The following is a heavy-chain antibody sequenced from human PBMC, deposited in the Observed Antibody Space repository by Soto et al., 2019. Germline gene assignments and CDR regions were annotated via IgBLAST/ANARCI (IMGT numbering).Heavy chain of an antibody. V-gene: IGHV4-34*01. CDR1: GGSFSGYY. CDR2: INHSGST. Sequence: QVQLQQWGAGLLKPSETLSLTCAVYGGSFSGYYWCWIRQPPGKGLEWIGEINHSGSTNYNPSLKSRVTIAVDTAKNLFSLKLSSVTAADAAVYYWACDSGDAFDIWGQGTMVTVSS. J-gene: IGHJ3*02. D-gene: IGHD2-21*02. CDR3: ACDSGDAFDI.